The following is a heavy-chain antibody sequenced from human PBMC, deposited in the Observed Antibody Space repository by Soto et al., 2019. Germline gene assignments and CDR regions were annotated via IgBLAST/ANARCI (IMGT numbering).Heavy chain of an antibody. CDR3: ASGIQLWLRRINNGYSG. CDR1: GGTFSTYA. V-gene: IGHV1-69*12. Sequence: QVQLVQSGADVKKPESSMKVSCKAPGGTFSTYAISWVRQAPGQGLEWMGGIIPMFGTANYAQRFQDRVTITADESTNTVYMELSSLRSEDTAVYFCASGIQLWLRRINNGYSGWGQGTLVTVSS. D-gene: IGHD5-18*01. CDR2: IIPMFGTA. J-gene: IGHJ4*02.